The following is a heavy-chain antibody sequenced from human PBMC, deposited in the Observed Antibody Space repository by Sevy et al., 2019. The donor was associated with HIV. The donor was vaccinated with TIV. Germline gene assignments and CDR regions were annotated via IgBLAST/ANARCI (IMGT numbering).Heavy chain of an antibody. J-gene: IGHJ5*02. Sequence: GGSLRLSCAASGFSFSNYWMNWVRQAPGKGLEWVANIKPDGSEKYYVDSVKGRFTISRDNAKQSLFLQMNSLRAEDVAVYYWARDVGWQRFDPWGQGTLVTVSS. CDR3: ARDVGWQRFDP. V-gene: IGHV3-7*01. D-gene: IGHD2-15*01. CDR2: IKPDGSEK. CDR1: GFSFSNYW.